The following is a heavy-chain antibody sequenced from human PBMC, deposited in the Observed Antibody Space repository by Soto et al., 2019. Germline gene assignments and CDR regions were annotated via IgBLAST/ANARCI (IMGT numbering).Heavy chain of an antibody. V-gene: IGHV3-30*18. Sequence: QVQLVESGGGVVQPGRSLRVSCAASGFTFSTYGMHWVRQAPGKGLEWVAVISYDGSNKNYADSVKGRFTISRDNSKNTLYLQMNSLRAEDTAVYYCAKDSVSACSVASCYDWFDPWGQGALVTVSS. CDR2: ISYDGSNK. D-gene: IGHD2-15*01. CDR3: AKDSVSACSVASCYDWFDP. J-gene: IGHJ5*02. CDR1: GFTFSTYG.